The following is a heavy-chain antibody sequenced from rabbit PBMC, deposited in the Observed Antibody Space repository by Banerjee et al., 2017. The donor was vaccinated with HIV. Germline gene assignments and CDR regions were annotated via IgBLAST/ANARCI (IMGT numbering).Heavy chain of an antibody. CDR3: AREDFFYAGYGYFNL. J-gene: IGHJ4*01. CDR2: IYVGSSGFT. Sequence: EESGGDLVKPDGSLTLTCTASGFSFSSSNWICWHRQHPGKGLEWIACIYVGSSGFTYCATWAKGRFTISKTSSTTVTLQMTSLTAADTATYFCAREDFFYAGYGYFNLWGPGTLVTVS. V-gene: IGHV1S45*01. CDR1: GFSFSSSNW. D-gene: IGHD6-1*01.